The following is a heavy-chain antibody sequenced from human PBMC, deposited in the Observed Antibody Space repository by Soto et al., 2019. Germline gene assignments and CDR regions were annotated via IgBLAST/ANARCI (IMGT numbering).Heavy chain of an antibody. CDR1: GFTFSSYD. J-gene: IGHJ6*02. CDR2: IGTAGDT. V-gene: IGHV3-13*01. CDR3: ARDQGTPMAREHYYGVDV. D-gene: IGHD5-18*01. Sequence: LRLSCAASGFTFSSYDMHWVRQVTGKGLEWVSAIGTAGDTYYPGSVKGRYTVSRDNSKNTLYLQMNSLRAEDTAVYYCARDQGTPMAREHYYGVDVWGQGTTVTVSS.